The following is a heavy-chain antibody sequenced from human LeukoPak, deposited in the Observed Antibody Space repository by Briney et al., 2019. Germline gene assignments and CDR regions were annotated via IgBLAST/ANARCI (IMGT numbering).Heavy chain of an antibody. Sequence: ASVKVSCKASGYTFTGYYMHWVRQAPGQGLEWMGWINPNSGGTNYAQKFQGRVTMTRDTSISTAYMELSRLRSDDTAVYYCARDYGSGSYNRDYWGQGTLVTVSS. CDR1: GYTFTGYY. V-gene: IGHV1-2*02. CDR2: INPNSGGT. J-gene: IGHJ4*02. D-gene: IGHD3-10*01. CDR3: ARDYGSGSYNRDY.